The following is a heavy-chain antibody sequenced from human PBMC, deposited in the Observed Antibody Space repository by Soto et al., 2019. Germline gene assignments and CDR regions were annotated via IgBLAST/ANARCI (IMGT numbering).Heavy chain of an antibody. J-gene: IGHJ5*02. CDR1: GFTVRSNSISNY. V-gene: IGHV3-53*01. D-gene: IGHD6-13*01. Sequence: EVQLVESGGGLIQPGGSLRLSCAASGFTVRSNSISNYMSWVRQAPGKGLEWVSGISWNSGTKDYADSVKGRFTISRDNAKNCLYLQMNSLGVEDTALYYCVKDSTISGAGWFDPWGQGTLVTVSS. CDR3: VKDSTISGAGWFDP. CDR2: ISWNSGTK.